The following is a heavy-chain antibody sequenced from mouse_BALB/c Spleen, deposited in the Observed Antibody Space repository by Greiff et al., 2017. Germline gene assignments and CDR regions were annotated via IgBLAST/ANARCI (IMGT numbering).Heavy chain of an antibody. CDR2: INSDGGST. Sequence: VRVVESGGGLLQPGESLKLSCESNKSEFPSHDMSWVRKPPGKRRELVAAINSDGGSTYYPDTMERRFIISRDNTKKTLYLKMSSLRSEDTALYYCARQRDYDAMDYWGQGTSVTVSS. CDR3: ARQRDYDAMDY. V-gene: IGHV5-2*01. J-gene: IGHJ4*01. CDR1: KSEFPSHD.